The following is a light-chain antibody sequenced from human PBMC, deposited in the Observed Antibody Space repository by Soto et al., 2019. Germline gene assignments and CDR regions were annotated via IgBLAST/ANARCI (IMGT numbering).Light chain of an antibody. J-gene: IGKJ2*01. CDR2: KVS. V-gene: IGKV2-30*01. CDR3: MQGTHRPYT. CDR1: QSLVFIDGDTY. Sequence: DVVMTQSPLSLPVTLGQPASISCRSSQSLVFIDGDTYLNWFQQRPGQSPRRLVYKVSKRDSGVXDXXSGSGSGTDFTLTISRVEAEDIGGYYCMQGTHRPYTFGRGTKLEIK.